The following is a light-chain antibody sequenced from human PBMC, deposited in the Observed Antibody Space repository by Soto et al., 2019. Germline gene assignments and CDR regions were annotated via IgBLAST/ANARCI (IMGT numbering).Light chain of an antibody. V-gene: IGKV2-28*01. CDR1: QNLLYSNGYIY. J-gene: IGKJ4*01. Sequence: DVVMTQSPLSLPVTPGESASISCTSSQNLLYSNGYIYLDWYLKKPGQSPQLLIYLGSNRASGVTDRFSGSGSGTEFTLTISRVEAEDVGDYYCMQTLRSPRTFGGGTKVELK. CDR2: LGS. CDR3: MQTLRSPRT.